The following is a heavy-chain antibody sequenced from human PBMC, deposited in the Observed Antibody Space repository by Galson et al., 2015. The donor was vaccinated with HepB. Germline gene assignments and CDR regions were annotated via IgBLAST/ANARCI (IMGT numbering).Heavy chain of an antibody. Sequence: CAISGDSVSSNSVAWNWIRQSPSRGLEWLGRTFYRSKWYNDYAVSVKSRITINPDTSRNQLSLQLNSVTPEDTAVYYCIRSGHRSGTHYWGQGTLVTVSS. CDR2: TFYRSKWYN. J-gene: IGHJ4*02. CDR1: GDSVSSNSVA. D-gene: IGHD3-10*01. V-gene: IGHV6-1*01. CDR3: IRSGHRSGTHY.